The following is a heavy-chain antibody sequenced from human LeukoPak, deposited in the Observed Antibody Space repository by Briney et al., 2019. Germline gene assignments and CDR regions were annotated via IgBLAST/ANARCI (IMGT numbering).Heavy chain of an antibody. D-gene: IGHD6-19*01. J-gene: IGHJ4*02. CDR3: AKAKGIAVAESFDY. Sequence: GGSLRLSCAASGFTFDDYAMHWVRQAPGKGLEWVSAISWNSGSIGYADSVKGRFTISRDNAKNSLYLQMNSLRAEDMALYYCAKAKGIAVAESFDYWGQGTLVTVSS. V-gene: IGHV3-9*03. CDR2: ISWNSGSI. CDR1: GFTFDDYA.